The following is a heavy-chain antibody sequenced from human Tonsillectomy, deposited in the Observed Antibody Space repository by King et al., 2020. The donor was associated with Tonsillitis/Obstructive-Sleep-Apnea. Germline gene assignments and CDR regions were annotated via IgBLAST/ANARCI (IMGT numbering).Heavy chain of an antibody. CDR2: IDPSDSYT. Sequence: VQLVESGAEVKKPGESLRISCKGSGYSFTSYWISWVRQMPGKGLEWMGRIDPSDSYTNYSPSFQGHVTISADKSISTAYLQWSSLKASDTAMYYCARQSDSSGPLGHWFDPWGQGTLVTVSS. CDR1: GYSFTSYW. V-gene: IGHV5-10-1*03. D-gene: IGHD3-22*01. CDR3: ARQSDSSGPLGHWFDP. J-gene: IGHJ5*02.